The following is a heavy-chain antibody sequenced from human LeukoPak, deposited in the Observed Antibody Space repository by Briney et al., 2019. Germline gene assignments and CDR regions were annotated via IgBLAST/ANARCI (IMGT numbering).Heavy chain of an antibody. D-gene: IGHD3-22*01. J-gene: IGHJ4*02. CDR2: INHSGST. Sequence: SETLSLTCAVYGGSFSGYYWSWIRQPPGKGLEWIGEINHSGSTNYNPSLKSRVTISVDTSKNQFSLKLSSVTAADTAVYYCARVSYYYDSSGYPFDYWGQGTLVTVSS. V-gene: IGHV4-34*01. CDR3: ARVSYYYDSSGYPFDY. CDR1: GGSFSGYY.